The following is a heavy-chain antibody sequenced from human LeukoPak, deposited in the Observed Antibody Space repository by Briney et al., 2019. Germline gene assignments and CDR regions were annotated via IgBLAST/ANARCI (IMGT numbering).Heavy chain of an antibody. CDR1: GFTFGSSA. Sequence: GGSLRLSCAASGFTFGSSAMSWVRQAPGKGPEWVSTFSRSGPDTYYADSVKGRFTISRDNSKNTLYLQMNSLRAEDTAVYYCARDLYDYGEDYWGQGTLVTVSS. D-gene: IGHD4-17*01. CDR2: FSRSGPDT. J-gene: IGHJ4*02. CDR3: ARDLYDYGEDY. V-gene: IGHV3-23*01.